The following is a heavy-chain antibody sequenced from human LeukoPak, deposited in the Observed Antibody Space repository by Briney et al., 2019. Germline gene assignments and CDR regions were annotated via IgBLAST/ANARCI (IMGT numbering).Heavy chain of an antibody. D-gene: IGHD3-22*01. J-gene: IGHJ4*02. V-gene: IGHV3-30*03. CDR3: ARGGITYHYDSSGQGYFDY. Sequence: PGGSLRLSCAASGFNFSTYGMHWVRQAPGKGLEWVAVISYDGINKYYADSVKGRFTISRDNSKNMLYLQMSSLRAEDTAVYYCARGGITYHYDSSGQGYFDYWGQGTLVTVSS. CDR1: GFNFSTYG. CDR2: ISYDGINK.